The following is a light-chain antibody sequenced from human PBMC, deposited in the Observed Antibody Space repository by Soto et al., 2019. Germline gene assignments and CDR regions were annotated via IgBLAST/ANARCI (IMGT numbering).Light chain of an antibody. CDR2: DVT. Sequence: QSALTQPASVSGSPGQSITISCTGTSSDIGGYNFVSWYQQHPGKAPKLMIYDVTNRPPGLSDRFSGSKSGNTASLTISGLQAEDEADYYCSSYTTSSTLVFGRDQAHRP. CDR3: SSYTTSSTLV. CDR1: SSDIGGYNF. V-gene: IGLV2-14*03. J-gene: IGLJ3*02.